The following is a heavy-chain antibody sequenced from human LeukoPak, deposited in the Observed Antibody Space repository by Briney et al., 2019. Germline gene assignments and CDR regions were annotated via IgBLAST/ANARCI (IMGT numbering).Heavy chain of an antibody. Sequence: SETLSLTCTVSGGSISSYYWSWIRQPPGKGLEWIGYIYCSGSTNCNPSLKSRVTISVDTSKNQFSLKLSSVTAADTAVYYCAREKNYGDSYYFDYWGQGTLVTVSS. V-gene: IGHV4-59*01. CDR3: AREKNYGDSYYFDY. J-gene: IGHJ4*02. D-gene: IGHD4-17*01. CDR2: IYCSGST. CDR1: GGSISSYY.